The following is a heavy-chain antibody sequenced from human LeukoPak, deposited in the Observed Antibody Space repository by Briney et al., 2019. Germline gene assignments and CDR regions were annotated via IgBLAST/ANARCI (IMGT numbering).Heavy chain of an antibody. CDR1: GGSISSGSYY. J-gene: IGHJ4*02. CDR2: IYTSGST. CDR3: ARSLYYYDSSGYVDY. Sequence: SETLSLTCTVSGGSISSGSYYWSWIRQPAGKGLEWIGRIYTSGSTNYNPSLKSRVTISVDTSKNQFSLKLSSVTAADTAVYYCARSLYYYDSSGYVDYWGQGTLATVSS. V-gene: IGHV4-61*02. D-gene: IGHD3-22*01.